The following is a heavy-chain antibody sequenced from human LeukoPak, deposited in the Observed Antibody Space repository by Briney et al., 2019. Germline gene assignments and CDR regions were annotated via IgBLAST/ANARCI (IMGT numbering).Heavy chain of an antibody. CDR2: TSYDGSNK. CDR3: AKVADYGDYVGAFDI. J-gene: IGHJ3*02. D-gene: IGHD4-17*01. V-gene: IGHV3-30-3*01. Sequence: GGSLRLSCAASGFTFSGSAMHWVRQAPGKGLEWVAVTSYDGSNKYYADSVKGRFTISRDNSKNTLYLQMNSLRAEDTAVYYCAKVADYGDYVGAFDIWGQGTMVTVSS. CDR1: GFTFSGSA.